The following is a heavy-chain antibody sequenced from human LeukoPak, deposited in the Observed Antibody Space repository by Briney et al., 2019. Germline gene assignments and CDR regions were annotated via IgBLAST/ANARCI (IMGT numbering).Heavy chain of an antibody. CDR2: IYHSGST. CDR1: GGSINSSNW. D-gene: IGHD2-2*01. CDR3: ARVGSSTNGEIDY. V-gene: IGHV4-4*02. Sequence: PSGTLSLTCAVSGGSINSSNWWSWVRQPPGKGLEWIGEIYHSGSTKYNPSLKSRVTISVDKSKNQFSLKLSSVTAADTAVYYCARVGSSTNGEIDYWGQGTLVTVSS. J-gene: IGHJ4*02.